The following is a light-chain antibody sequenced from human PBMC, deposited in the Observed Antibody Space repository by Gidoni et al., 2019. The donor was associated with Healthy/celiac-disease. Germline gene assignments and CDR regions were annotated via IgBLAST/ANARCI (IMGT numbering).Light chain of an antibody. CDR3: CSYAGSYTFEGV. J-gene: IGLJ2*01. V-gene: IGLV2-11*01. CDR2: DVS. Sequence: QSALTQPRSVSGSPGQSVTISCTGTSSDVGGYNYVSWYQQHPGKAPKFMIYDVSKRPSGVPDRFSGSKSGNTASLTISGLQAEDEADYYCCSYAGSYTFEGVFGGGTKLTVL. CDR1: SSDVGGYNY.